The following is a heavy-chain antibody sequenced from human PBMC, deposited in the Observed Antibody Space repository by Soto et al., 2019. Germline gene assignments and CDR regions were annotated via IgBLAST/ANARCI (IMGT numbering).Heavy chain of an antibody. CDR1: SGSISTYY. V-gene: IGHV4-59*01. CDR2: IDYSGST. Sequence: QVQLQESGPGLVKPSETLSLTCTVSSGSISTYYWSWIRQPPGKGLEWIGYIDYSGSTNYNPSLKTRVTISLDTSKHQFSLYLSSVTAADTAVYYCARELQGGAREAFDICGQGPMVTVSS. CDR3: ARELQGGAREAFDI. J-gene: IGHJ3*02. D-gene: IGHD3-10*01.